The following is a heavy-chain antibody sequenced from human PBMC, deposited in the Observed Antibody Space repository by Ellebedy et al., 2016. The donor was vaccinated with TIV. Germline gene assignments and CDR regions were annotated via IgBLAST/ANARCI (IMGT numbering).Heavy chain of an antibody. CDR2: ISGSGGST. CDR1: GFTFGDYA. J-gene: IGHJ3*02. V-gene: IGHV3-23*01. Sequence: GGSLRLXXTASGFTFGDYAMSWFRQAPGKGLEWVSAISGSGGSTYYADSVKGRFTISRDNSKNTLYLQMNSLRAEDTAVYYCARDHLRLQLTNDAFDIWGQGTMVTVSS. CDR3: ARDHLRLQLTNDAFDI. D-gene: IGHD1-1*01.